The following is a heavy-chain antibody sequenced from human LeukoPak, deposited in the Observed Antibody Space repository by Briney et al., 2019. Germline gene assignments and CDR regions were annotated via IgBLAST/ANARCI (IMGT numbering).Heavy chain of an antibody. Sequence: GGSLRLSCAASGLTFSNYWMHWIRPVPGKGLVWVSHVKYDGSATNYADSVKGRFTISRDNAKNTLYLQMNSLRAEDTAVYYCVSGSLQSGYNFDYWGQGALVTVSS. CDR2: VKYDGSAT. D-gene: IGHD3-3*01. CDR3: VSGSLQSGYNFDY. J-gene: IGHJ4*02. CDR1: GLTFSNYW. V-gene: IGHV3-74*01.